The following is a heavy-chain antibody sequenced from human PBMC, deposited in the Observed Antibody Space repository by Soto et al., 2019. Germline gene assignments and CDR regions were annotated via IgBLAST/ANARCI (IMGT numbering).Heavy chain of an antibody. CDR1: GGSFSGYA. V-gene: IGHV1-69*01. J-gene: IGHJ5*02. CDR2: IIPIFGTA. D-gene: IGHD2-2*01. Sequence: SVKVSWKAAGGSFSGYAISWVRQAPGQGLEWMGGIIPIFGTANYAQKFQGRVTITADESTSTAYMELSSLRSEDTAVYYCARGDCSSTSCYGNWFDPWGQGTLVTVSS. CDR3: ARGDCSSTSCYGNWFDP.